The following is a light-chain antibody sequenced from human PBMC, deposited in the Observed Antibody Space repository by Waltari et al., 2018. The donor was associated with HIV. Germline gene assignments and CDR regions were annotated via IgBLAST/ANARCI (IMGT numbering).Light chain of an antibody. CDR1: RGSIASNY. CDR3: QSYDSSVQGI. Sequence: NFMLTQPHSVSESPGKTVTISCTRSRGSIASNYVQWYQQRPGSSPSTVIYEDNQRPTGVPDRFSGSIDSSSNSASLTISGLKTEDGADYDCQSYDSSVQGIVGGGTKLTVL. CDR2: EDN. J-gene: IGLJ2*01. V-gene: IGLV6-57*01.